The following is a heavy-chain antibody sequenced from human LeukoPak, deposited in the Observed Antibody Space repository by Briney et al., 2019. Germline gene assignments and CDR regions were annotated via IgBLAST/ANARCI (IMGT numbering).Heavy chain of an antibody. CDR2: ISPSGGST. J-gene: IGHJ6*03. CDR1: GYTFTSNY. Sequence: ASVKVSCKAFGYTFTSNYMHWVRQAPGQGPEWMGVISPSGGSTTYAQKFQGRVTMTEDTSTDTAYMELSSLRSEDTAVYYCATRAPVIAAATDLPNYYYYYMDVWGKGTTVTVSS. CDR3: ATRAPVIAAATDLPNYYYYYMDV. D-gene: IGHD6-13*01. V-gene: IGHV1-46*01.